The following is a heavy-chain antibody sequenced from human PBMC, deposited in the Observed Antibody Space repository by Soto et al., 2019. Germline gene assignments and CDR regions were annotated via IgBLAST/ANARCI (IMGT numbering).Heavy chain of an antibody. Sequence: KPAETLSLTCGVSGGTVASSHWWSWVRQSPGGGLEWIGNVYHTGDTNFNPSLQSRVTTSVDKSNNQFSLRLNSLTAADTAVYFCAREIVTAGGNNYFDPWGPGTLVTVSS. V-gene: IGHV4-4*01. CDR2: VYHTGDT. CDR1: GGTVASSHW. CDR3: AREIVTAGGNNYFDP. J-gene: IGHJ5*02. D-gene: IGHD2-21*02.